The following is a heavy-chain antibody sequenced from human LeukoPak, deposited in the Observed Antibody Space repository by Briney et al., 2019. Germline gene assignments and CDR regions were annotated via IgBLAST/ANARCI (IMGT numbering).Heavy chain of an antibody. V-gene: IGHV1-46*01. Sequence: ASVKVSCKASGYTFTSYYMHWVRQAPGQGLEWMGIINPSGGSTSYAQKFQGRVTMTRVTSTSTVYMELSSLRSEDTAVYYCARNNYDFWSGYYTANNWFDPWGQGTLVTVSS. CDR2: INPSGGST. CDR3: ARNNYDFWSGYYTANNWFDP. J-gene: IGHJ5*02. D-gene: IGHD3-3*01. CDR1: GYTFTSYY.